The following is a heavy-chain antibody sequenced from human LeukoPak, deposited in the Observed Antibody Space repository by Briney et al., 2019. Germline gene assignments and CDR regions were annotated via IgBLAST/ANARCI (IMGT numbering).Heavy chain of an antibody. CDR1: GGSFSGYY. CDR3: ASQQLVRNWFDP. CDR2: INHSGGT. Sequence: SETLSLTCAVYGGSFSGYYWSWIRQPPGKGLEWIGEINHSGGTNYNPSLKSRVTISVDTSKNQFSLKLSSVTAADTAVYYCASQQLVRNWFDPWGQGTQVTVSS. V-gene: IGHV4-34*01. J-gene: IGHJ5*02. D-gene: IGHD6-13*01.